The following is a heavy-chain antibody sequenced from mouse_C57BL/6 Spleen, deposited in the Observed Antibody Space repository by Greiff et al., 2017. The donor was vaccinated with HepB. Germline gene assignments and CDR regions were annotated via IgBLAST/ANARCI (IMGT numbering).Heavy chain of an antibody. V-gene: IGHV1-7*01. CDR2: INPSSGYT. D-gene: IGHD2-1*01. J-gene: IGHJ2*01. CDR1: GYTLTSYW. CDR3: ARSGNSNRVDY. Sequence: VQLQQSGADLAKSGASVKLSCKASGYTLTSYWMHWVKQRPGPGLEWIAYINPSSGYTKSNQKFKDKATLTADKSSSTAYMQLRSLTYEDSAVYYWARSGNSNRVDYWSQGTTLTVSS.